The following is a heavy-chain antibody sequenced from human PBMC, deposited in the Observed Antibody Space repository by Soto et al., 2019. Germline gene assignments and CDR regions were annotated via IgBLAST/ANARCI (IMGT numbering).Heavy chain of an antibody. V-gene: IGHV3-48*01. CDR1: GFTFSSYS. Sequence: GGSLSLSCAASGFTFSSYSMNWVRQAPGKGLEWVSYISSSSSTIYYADSVKGRFTISRDNAKNSLYLQMNSLRAEDTAVYYCARVGPYDSSGYADSWGQGTLVTVSS. D-gene: IGHD3-22*01. J-gene: IGHJ5*02. CDR2: ISSSSSTI. CDR3: ARVGPYDSSGYADS.